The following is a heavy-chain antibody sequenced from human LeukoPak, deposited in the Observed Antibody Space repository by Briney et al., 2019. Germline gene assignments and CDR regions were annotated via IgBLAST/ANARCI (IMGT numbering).Heavy chain of an antibody. V-gene: IGHV3-21*01. J-gene: IGHJ1*01. CDR1: GFTFSSYS. CDR2: ISDSGSYI. D-gene: IGHD1-14*01. CDR3: ARPGRYRMSGNSVLSGTFQH. Sequence: PGGSLRLSCAASGFTFSSYSMNWVRQAPGKGLEWVSSISDSGSYIYYADSVKGRFTISRDNSKNTLYLQMNSLRAEDTAVYYCARPGRYRMSGNSVLSGTFQHWGQGTLVTVSS.